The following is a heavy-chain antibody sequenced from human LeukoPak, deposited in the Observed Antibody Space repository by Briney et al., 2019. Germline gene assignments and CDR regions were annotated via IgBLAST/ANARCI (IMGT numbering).Heavy chain of an antibody. Sequence: PSETLSLTCAVYGGSFSGYYWSWIRQPPGKGLEWIGEINHSGSTNYNPSLKSRVTISVDTSKNQFSLKPSSMTAADTAVYYCARVGDSSGYYFDYWGQGTLVTVSS. D-gene: IGHD3-22*01. CDR1: GGSFSGYY. CDR2: INHSGST. J-gene: IGHJ4*02. CDR3: ARVGDSSGYYFDY. V-gene: IGHV4-34*01.